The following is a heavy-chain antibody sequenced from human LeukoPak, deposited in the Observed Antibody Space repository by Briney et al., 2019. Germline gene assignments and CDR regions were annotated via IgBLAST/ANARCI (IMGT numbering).Heavy chain of an antibody. D-gene: IGHD5-24*01. Sequence: SETLSLTCTVSGGSISSGSYYWSWIRQPAGRGLEWIGRIYTSGSTNYNPSLKSRVTISVDTSKNQFSLKLSSVTAADTAVYYCAAAGVRWLQLDYWGQGTLVTVSS. CDR2: IYTSGST. J-gene: IGHJ4*02. CDR3: AAAGVRWLQLDY. V-gene: IGHV4-61*02. CDR1: GGSISSGSYY.